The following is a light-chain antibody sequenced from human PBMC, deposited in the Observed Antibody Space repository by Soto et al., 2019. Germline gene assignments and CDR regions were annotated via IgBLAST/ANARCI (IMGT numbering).Light chain of an antibody. J-gene: IGKJ5*01. CDR1: QSVLIDY. V-gene: IGKV3D-20*02. CDR3: QQRKNWPPIT. CDR2: GAS. Sequence: EIVLTQSPCTLSLSPLERATLSCMSSQSVLIDYVACYQQKPFQAPRLHLYGASTRATGIPVRFSGSGSGTVFTLTIGSLEPEDSAVYYCQQRKNWPPITFGQGTRLEI.